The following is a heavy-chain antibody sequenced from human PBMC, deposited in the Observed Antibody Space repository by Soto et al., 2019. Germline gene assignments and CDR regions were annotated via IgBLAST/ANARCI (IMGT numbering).Heavy chain of an antibody. Sequence: QVQLQESGPGLVKPSQTLSLTCTVSDGSISSGGYYWSGIRQHPGKGLEWIGNIYYSGSTYYNPSLKRRVTISVDTSKNQSSLKLSSVPAADTPVYYCANYASSGSRGFQHWGQGTLVTVSS. CDR2: IYYSGST. CDR3: ANYASSGSRGFQH. J-gene: IGHJ1*01. D-gene: IGHD3-22*01. CDR1: DGSISSGGYY. V-gene: IGHV4-31*03.